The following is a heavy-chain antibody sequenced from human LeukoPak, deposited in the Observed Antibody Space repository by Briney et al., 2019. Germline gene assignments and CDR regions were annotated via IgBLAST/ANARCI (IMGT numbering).Heavy chain of an antibody. J-gene: IGHJ6*02. CDR1: GGSISSDNW. V-gene: IGHV4-4*02. CDR3: ARLRYYFDSSGYYGSNYYGMDV. Sequence: SETLSLTCAVSGGSISSDNWWSWVRQPPGKGLEWIGEIFHSGSTNYNPSLKSRVTISVDTSKNQFSLKLTSVTAADTAVYYCARLRYYFDSSGYYGSNYYGMDVWGQGTMVLVSS. D-gene: IGHD3-22*01. CDR2: IFHSGST.